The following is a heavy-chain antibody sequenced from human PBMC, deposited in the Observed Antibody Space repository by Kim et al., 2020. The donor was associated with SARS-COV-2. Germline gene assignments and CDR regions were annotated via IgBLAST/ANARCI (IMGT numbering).Heavy chain of an antibody. CDR1: GGTFISYS. CDR3: ARNDRLLHYYYYYYMDV. J-gene: IGHJ6*03. D-gene: IGHD2-15*01. Sequence: SVKVSCKASGGTFISYSISWVRQAPGQGLEWMGRIIPFLGIANYAQKFQGRVTITRDKSTSTAYMELSSLRSEDTAVYYCARNDRLLHYYYYYYMDVWGKGTTVTVSS. V-gene: IGHV1-69*02. CDR2: IIPFLGIA.